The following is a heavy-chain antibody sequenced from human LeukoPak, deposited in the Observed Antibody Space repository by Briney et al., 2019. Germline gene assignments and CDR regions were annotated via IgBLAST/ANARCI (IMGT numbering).Heavy chain of an antibody. D-gene: IGHD6-13*01. J-gene: IGHJ4*02. CDR1: GFTFSSYA. CDR2: ISGSGGST. CDR3: AKAGGSSSWYSELDY. Sequence: GGSLRLSCAASGFTFSSYAMSWVRQAPGKGLEWVSAISGSGGSTYYADSVKGRFTISRGNSKNTLYLQMNSLRAEDTAVYYCAKAGGSSSWYSELDYWGQGTLVTVSS. V-gene: IGHV3-23*01.